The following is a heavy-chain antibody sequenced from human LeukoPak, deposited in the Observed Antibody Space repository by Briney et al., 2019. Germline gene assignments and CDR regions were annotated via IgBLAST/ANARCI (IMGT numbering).Heavy chain of an antibody. CDR2: IKQDGSEK. V-gene: IGHV3-7*03. CDR1: GFTFSSYW. Sequence: PGGSLRLSCAASGFTFSSYWMSWVRQAPGKGLEWVANIKQDGSEKYYVDSVKGRFTISRDNAKNSLYLQMNSLRAEDTAVYYCARVPSSIAARRIDYWGQGTLVTVS. J-gene: IGHJ4*02. D-gene: IGHD6-6*01. CDR3: ARVPSSIAARRIDY.